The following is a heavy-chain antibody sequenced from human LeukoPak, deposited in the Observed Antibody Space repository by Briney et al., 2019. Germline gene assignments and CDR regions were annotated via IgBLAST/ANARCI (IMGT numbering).Heavy chain of an antibody. J-gene: IGHJ5*02. Sequence: ASVKVSCKASGYTLTGYYMHWVRQAPRQGLEWMGWINPNSGDTNYAQKFQGRVTMTRDTSISTAHMELSRLRSDDTAVYYCARGSIVVVPAASVFDPWGQGTLVTVSS. D-gene: IGHD2-2*01. CDR3: ARGSIVVVPAASVFDP. V-gene: IGHV1-2*02. CDR1: GYTLTGYY. CDR2: INPNSGDT.